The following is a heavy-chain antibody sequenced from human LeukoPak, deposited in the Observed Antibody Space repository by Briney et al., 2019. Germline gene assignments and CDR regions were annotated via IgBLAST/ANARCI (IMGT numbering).Heavy chain of an antibody. V-gene: IGHV3-23*01. CDR2: ISGSGGST. D-gene: IGHD3-22*01. J-gene: IGHJ4*02. CDR1: GFTFSSYA. Sequence: GGSLRLSCAASGFTFSSYAMSWVRQAPGKGLEWVSAISGSGGSTYYADSVKGRFTISRDNSKNTLYLQMNSLRAEDTAVFYCAKEYHDSRGYSADYWGQGTLVTVSS. CDR3: AKEYHDSRGYSADY.